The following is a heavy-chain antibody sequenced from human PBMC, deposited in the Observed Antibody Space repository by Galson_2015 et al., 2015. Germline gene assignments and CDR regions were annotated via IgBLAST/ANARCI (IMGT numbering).Heavy chain of an antibody. CDR1: GFTFSSYS. J-gene: IGHJ4*02. D-gene: IGHD2-15*01. Sequence: SLRLSCAASGFTFSSYSMNWVRQAPGKGLEWVSYISSSSSTIYYADSVKGRFTISRDNAKNSLYLQMNSLRDEDTAVYYCARGGHGRLVVPNYYFDYWGQGTLVTVSS. CDR2: ISSSSSTI. CDR3: ARGGHGRLVVPNYYFDY. V-gene: IGHV3-48*02.